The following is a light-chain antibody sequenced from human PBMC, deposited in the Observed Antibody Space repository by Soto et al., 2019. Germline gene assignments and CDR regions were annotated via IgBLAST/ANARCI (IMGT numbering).Light chain of an antibody. CDR3: KSYAGSNTYV. J-gene: IGLJ1*01. CDR2: SDN. Sequence: QSALTQPPSASGTPGQRVTISCSGSSSNIGTYSVSWYQQFPGTAPRLLIYSDNQRPSGVPDRFSASKSGASASLAISGLQAADEADYFCKSYAGSNTYVFGSGTKVTVL. V-gene: IGLV1-44*01. CDR1: SSNIGTYS.